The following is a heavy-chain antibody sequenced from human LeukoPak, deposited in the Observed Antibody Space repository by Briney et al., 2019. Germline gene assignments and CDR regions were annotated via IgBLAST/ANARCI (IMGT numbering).Heavy chain of an antibody. Sequence: SETLSLTCTVSGGSISTYYWSWIRQPPGKGLEWIGYMHYSGTTKYNPSLKSRVTVSVDTSKNQFSLRLTSVTAADTAVYYCARSVPSLDYLFDSWGHGTLVTVSS. V-gene: IGHV4-59*08. CDR1: GGSISTYY. CDR2: MHYSGTT. CDR3: ARSVPSLDYLFDS. J-gene: IGHJ5*01. D-gene: IGHD4-11*01.